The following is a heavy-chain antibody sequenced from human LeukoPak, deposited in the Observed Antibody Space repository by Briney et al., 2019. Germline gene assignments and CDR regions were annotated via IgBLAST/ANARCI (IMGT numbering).Heavy chain of an antibody. Sequence: SETLSLTCTVSDGSITNYDWSWVRQPPGKGLEFIGHVHYSGTANYNPSLKSRVTISVDTSKNQFSLKLSSVTAADTAVYYCARGGLSAADPGVRYWGQGTLVTVSS. V-gene: IGHV4-59*01. CDR2: VHYSGTA. CDR1: DGSITNYD. J-gene: IGHJ4*02. D-gene: IGHD6-13*01. CDR3: ARGGLSAADPGVRY.